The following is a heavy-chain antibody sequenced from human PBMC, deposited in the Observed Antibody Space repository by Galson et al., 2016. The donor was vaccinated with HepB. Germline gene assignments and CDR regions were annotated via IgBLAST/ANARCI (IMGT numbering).Heavy chain of an antibody. CDR2: INHSGST. CDR1: GGSFSSYY. D-gene: IGHD2-21*02. V-gene: IGHV4-34*01. CDR3: ATDVVVTATDGFDF. Sequence: SETLSLTCGVYGGSFSSYYWNWLRQAPGKGLEWIGEINHSGSTNYNPSLKSRVTISVDPSTKQFSLNLTSVTAADTAVYFCATDVVVTATDGFDFWGQGTMVTVSS. J-gene: IGHJ3*01.